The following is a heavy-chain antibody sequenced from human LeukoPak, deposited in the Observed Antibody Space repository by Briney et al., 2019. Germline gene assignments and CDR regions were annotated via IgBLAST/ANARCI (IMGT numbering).Heavy chain of an antibody. J-gene: IGHJ4*02. CDR3: ARVQAAYYFNTSGYYYFDY. V-gene: IGHV3-21*01. CDR2: ISSSNAYI. Sequence: GGPLRLSCAASGFTFSSYSVNWVRQAPGKGLEWVSSISSSNAYIYYSDSVKGRFTISRDNAKNSLYLQMNSLRAEDTAVYYCARVQAAYYFNTSGYYYFDYWGQGTLVTVSS. D-gene: IGHD3-22*01. CDR1: GFTFSSYS.